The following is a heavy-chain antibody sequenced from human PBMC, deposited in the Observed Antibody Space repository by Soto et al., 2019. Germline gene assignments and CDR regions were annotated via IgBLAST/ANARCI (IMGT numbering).Heavy chain of an antibody. CDR2: ISYDGSNK. V-gene: IGHV3-30*18. J-gene: IGHJ4*02. D-gene: IGHD4-17*01. CDR1: GFTFSSYG. CDR3: AKVIATVTTFDY. Sequence: QVQLVESGGGVVQPGRSLRLSCAASGFTFSSYGMHWVRQAPGKGLEWVAVISYDGSNKYYADSVKGRFTISRDNSKNTLYLQMNSLRAEDTAVYYCAKVIATVTTFDYWGQGTLVTVSS.